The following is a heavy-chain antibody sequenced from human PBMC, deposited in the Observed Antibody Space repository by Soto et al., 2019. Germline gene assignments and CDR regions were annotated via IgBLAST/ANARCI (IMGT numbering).Heavy chain of an antibody. Sequence: GGSLRLSCAPSGFTFSNYAMFWVRQAPGKGLEWVSTIFAGGGSTYYADSVKGRFTISRDNSKNTLFLQMNGLRAEDTAVYFCAKDLIRGDGYIGFDYWGQGTLVTVSS. J-gene: IGHJ4*02. V-gene: IGHV3-23*01. CDR2: IFAGGGST. D-gene: IGHD3-10*01. CDR1: GFTFSNYA. CDR3: AKDLIRGDGYIGFDY.